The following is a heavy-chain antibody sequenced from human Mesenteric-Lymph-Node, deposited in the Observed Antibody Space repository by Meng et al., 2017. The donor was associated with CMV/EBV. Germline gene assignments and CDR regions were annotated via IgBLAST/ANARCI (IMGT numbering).Heavy chain of an antibody. CDR1: GYTFTGYY. D-gene: IGHD5/OR15-5a*01. V-gene: IGHV1-2*02. Sequence: ASVNVSCKASGYTFTGYYMHWVRQAPGQGLEWMGWINPNSGGTNYAQKFQGRVTMTRDTSISTDYMDLSSLRSDDTAVYYCAKSRCSIYEHCFDYWGQGTLVTVSS. CDR3: AKSRCSIYEHCFDY. J-gene: IGHJ4*02. CDR2: INPNSGGT.